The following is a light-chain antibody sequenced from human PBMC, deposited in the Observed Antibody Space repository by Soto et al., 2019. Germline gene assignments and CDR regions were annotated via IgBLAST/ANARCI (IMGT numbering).Light chain of an antibody. CDR3: QQYNNWFRT. CDR1: QSVGSN. V-gene: IGKV3-15*01. J-gene: IGKJ1*01. CDR2: GAS. Sequence: EIVMTQSPATLSVSPGERATLSCRASQSVGSNLAWYQQKPGQAPRLLIYGASTRATGIPARFSGSGSGTDFTLNISSLQSEDFAVYYCQQYNNWFRTFGQGTKVDIK.